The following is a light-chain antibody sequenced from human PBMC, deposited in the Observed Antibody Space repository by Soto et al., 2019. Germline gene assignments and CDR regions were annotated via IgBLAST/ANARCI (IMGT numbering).Light chain of an antibody. CDR3: QQYDTSPRT. CDR2: GTS. J-gene: IGKJ2*01. Sequence: EIVLTQSPVTLSLSPGERATLSCRASQDVSSSYLAWYQQKLGQAPRLLMYGTSNRATGIPDRFSGSGSGTDFTLTISRLEAEDFAVYYCQQYDTSPRTFGQGT. V-gene: IGKV3-20*01. CDR1: QDVSSSY.